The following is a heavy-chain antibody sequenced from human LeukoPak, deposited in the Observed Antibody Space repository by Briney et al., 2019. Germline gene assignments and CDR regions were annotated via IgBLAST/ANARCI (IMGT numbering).Heavy chain of an antibody. CDR1: GFTFSDYY. J-gene: IGHJ4*02. CDR2: ISSSGSTI. CDR3: ARAEDTAMVSFDY. Sequence: GGSLRLSCAASGFTFSDYYMSWIRQAPGKGLEWVSYISSSGSTIYYADSVKGRFTISRDNAKNSLYVHMKSLRAEHTAVYYWARAEDTAMVSFDYWGQGTLVTVSS. V-gene: IGHV3-11*01. D-gene: IGHD5-18*01.